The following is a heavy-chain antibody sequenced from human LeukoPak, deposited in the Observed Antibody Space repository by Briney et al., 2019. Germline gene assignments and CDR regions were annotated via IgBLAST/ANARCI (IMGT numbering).Heavy chain of an antibody. D-gene: IGHD6-13*01. Sequence: SETLSLTCAVYGGTFSGYYWSWIRQPPGKGLEWIGEINHSGSTNYNPSLKSRVTISVDTSKNQFSLKLSSVTAADTAVYYCARIAAAGSPWFDPWGQGTLVTVSS. CDR3: ARIAAAGSPWFDP. J-gene: IGHJ5*02. V-gene: IGHV4-34*01. CDR2: INHSGST. CDR1: GGTFSGYY.